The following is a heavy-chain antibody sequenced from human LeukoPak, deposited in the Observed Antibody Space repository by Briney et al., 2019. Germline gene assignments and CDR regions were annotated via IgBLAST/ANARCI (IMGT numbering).Heavy chain of an antibody. V-gene: IGHV3-23*01. Sequence: GGSLKLSCAASGFTFSSYAMSWVRQSPGKGLELVSAISGSGDSTYYSDSVQGRFAISRDNSKNTLYLQMNSLRAEDTAVYYCAKDLPVEMAAITLEYWGQGTLVTVSS. CDR2: ISGSGDST. J-gene: IGHJ4*02. D-gene: IGHD5-24*01. CDR1: GFTFSSYA. CDR3: AKDLPVEMAAITLEY.